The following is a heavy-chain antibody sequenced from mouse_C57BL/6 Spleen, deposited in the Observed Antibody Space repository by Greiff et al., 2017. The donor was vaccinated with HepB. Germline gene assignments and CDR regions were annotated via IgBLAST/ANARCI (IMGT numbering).Heavy chain of an antibody. CDR3: ARSGVYYGSSYVDC. CDR1: GFSLTSYG. J-gene: IGHJ2*01. V-gene: IGHV2-2*01. CDR2: IWSGGST. D-gene: IGHD1-1*01. Sequence: QVQLQQSGPGLVQPSQRLSITCTVSGFSLTSYGVHWVRQSPGKGLEWLGVIWSGGSTDYTAAFISRLSISTDNSKSQVFFKMNSLQADDTAIYYCARSGVYYGSSYVDCWGQGTTLTVSS.